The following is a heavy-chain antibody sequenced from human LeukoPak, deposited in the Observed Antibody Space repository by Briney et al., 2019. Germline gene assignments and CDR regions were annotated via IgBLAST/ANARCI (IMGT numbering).Heavy chain of an antibody. CDR1: GYTFTGYY. Sequence: ASVKVSCKASGYTFTGYYMHWVRQAPGQGLEWMGWINPNSGGTNYAQKFQGRVTMTRDTSISTAYMELTSLRSEDTAVYYCATVGGLDILTGYPRDYWGQGTLVTVSS. V-gene: IGHV1-2*02. J-gene: IGHJ4*02. D-gene: IGHD3-9*01. CDR3: ATVGGLDILTGYPRDY. CDR2: INPNSGGT.